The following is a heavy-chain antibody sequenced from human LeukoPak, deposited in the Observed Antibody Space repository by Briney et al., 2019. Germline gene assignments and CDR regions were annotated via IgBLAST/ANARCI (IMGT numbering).Heavy chain of an antibody. D-gene: IGHD3-10*02. CDR2: INWSGSTI. Sequence: SGGSLRLSCAASGFTFSSYEMNWVRQAPGKGLERVSYINWSGSTIYYADAVKSRVTISRHNAKNSLSLQMNSLRAEDTAVYYCAELGITMIGGVWGKGTTVTISS. CDR1: GFTFSSYE. J-gene: IGHJ6*04. CDR3: AELGITMIGGV. V-gene: IGHV3-48*03.